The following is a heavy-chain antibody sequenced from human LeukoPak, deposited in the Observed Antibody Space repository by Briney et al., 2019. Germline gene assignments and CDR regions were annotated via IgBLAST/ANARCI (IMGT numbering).Heavy chain of an antibody. Sequence: PGGSLRLSCAASGFTFSSYWMHWVRQAPGKGLVWVSRINSDGSSTSYADSVKGRFTISRDNAKNTLYLQMNSLRAEDTAVYYCARGNNRSRYSSSWCGGGQYGYYGMDVWGQGTTVTVSS. D-gene: IGHD6-13*01. V-gene: IGHV3-74*01. J-gene: IGHJ6*02. CDR3: ARGNNRSRYSSSWCGGGQYGYYGMDV. CDR1: GFTFSSYW. CDR2: INSDGSST.